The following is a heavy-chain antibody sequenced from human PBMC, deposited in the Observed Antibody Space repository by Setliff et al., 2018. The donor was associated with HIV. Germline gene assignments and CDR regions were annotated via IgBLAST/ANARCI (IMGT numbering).Heavy chain of an antibody. J-gene: IGHJ6*03. V-gene: IGHV4-34*01. CDR2: INHSGST. Sequence: SETLSLTCAVYGGSFSGYYWSWIRQPPGKGLEWIGEINHSGSTNYNPSLKSRVTISVDTSKNQFSLKLRSVTAADTAVYYCNIYYYYYMDVWGKGTTGTVS. CDR1: GGSFSGYY. CDR3: NIYYYYYMDV.